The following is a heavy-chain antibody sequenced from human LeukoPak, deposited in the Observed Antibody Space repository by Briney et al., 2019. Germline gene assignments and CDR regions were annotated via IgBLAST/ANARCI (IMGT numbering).Heavy chain of an antibody. Sequence: GGSLRLSCAASGFTFSSYEMNWVRQAPGKGLEWVSYISSSGSTIYYADSVKGRFTISRDNAKNSLYLQMNSLRAEDTAVYYCARLRSLDCSGVSCYTGYMDVWGKGTTVTVSS. J-gene: IGHJ6*03. CDR3: ARLRSLDCSGVSCYTGYMDV. CDR1: GFTFSSYE. D-gene: IGHD2-15*01. CDR2: ISSSGSTI. V-gene: IGHV3-48*03.